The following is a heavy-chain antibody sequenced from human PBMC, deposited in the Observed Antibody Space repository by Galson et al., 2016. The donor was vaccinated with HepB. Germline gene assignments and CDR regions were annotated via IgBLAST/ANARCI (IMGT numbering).Heavy chain of an antibody. J-gene: IGHJ4*02. CDR2: ISHDGRDQ. CDR1: GLNFWTCW. D-gene: IGHD3-16*01. CDR3: AQYGGLADS. V-gene: IGHV3-7*01. Sequence: SLRLSCAASGLNFWTCWMTWVRQAPGKGPEWVASISHDGRDQRYVDSVKGRFTISRDNARNSLYLQMNSLRVDDTAVYYCAQYGGLADSWGQGTLVTVSS.